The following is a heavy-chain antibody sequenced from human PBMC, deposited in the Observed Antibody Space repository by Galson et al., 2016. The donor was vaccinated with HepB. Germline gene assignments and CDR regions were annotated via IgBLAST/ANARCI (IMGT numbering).Heavy chain of an antibody. CDR3: GKHGGFDY. V-gene: IGHV3-23*01. CDR2: ITRSDDAT. Sequence: SLRLSCAASGFSFSNSGMSWVRQAPGRGLEWVSGITRSDDATHYADFVKGRFTISRDNSKNTLYLCMNNLTAGDTAIYYCGKHGGFDYWGQGALVTVSS. D-gene: IGHD3-16*01. J-gene: IGHJ4*02. CDR1: GFSFSNSG.